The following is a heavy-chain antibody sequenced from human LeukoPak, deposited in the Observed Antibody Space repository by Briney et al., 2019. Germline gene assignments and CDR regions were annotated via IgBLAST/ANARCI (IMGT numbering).Heavy chain of an antibody. CDR2: IRYDGSNK. D-gene: IGHD1-26*01. CDR1: GFTFSSYG. Sequence: GSLRLSCAASGFTFSSYGMHWVRQAPGKGLEWVAFIRYDGSNKYYADSVKGRFTISRDNSKNTLYLQMNSLRAEDTAVYYCAKTGELRGSGLDYWGQGTLVTVSS. J-gene: IGHJ4*02. V-gene: IGHV3-30*02. CDR3: AKTGELRGSGLDY.